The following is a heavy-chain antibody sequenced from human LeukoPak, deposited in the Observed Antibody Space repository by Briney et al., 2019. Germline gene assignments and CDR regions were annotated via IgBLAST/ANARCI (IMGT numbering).Heavy chain of an antibody. J-gene: IGHJ4*02. CDR2: INHSGST. Sequence: SETLSLTCAVYGESLSGQFWRWIRQPPGKGLEWIGEINHSGSTNYNPSLKSRVTISVDTSQNQFSLRLTSVTAADTAVYYCARVSYYDSSGNRGAFDYWGQGTLVTVSS. CDR3: ARVSYYDSSGNRGAFDY. D-gene: IGHD3-22*01. CDR1: GESLSGQF. V-gene: IGHV4-34*01.